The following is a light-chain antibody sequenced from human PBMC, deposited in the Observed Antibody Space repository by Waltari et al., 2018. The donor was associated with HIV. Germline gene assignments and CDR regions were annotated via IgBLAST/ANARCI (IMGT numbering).Light chain of an antibody. CDR1: QSVLYTSNNKNY. CDR2: WAS. V-gene: IGKV4-1*01. J-gene: IGKJ4*01. CDR3: QKYDSAPLT. Sequence: IVMTQSPDFLAVSVGERATINCKSSQSVLYTSNNKNYLAWYQVKPGQSPQLLIYWASTRASGVPDRFSGSGSGTNFTLTISSLQPEDVASYYCQKYDSAPLTFGGGTKVEIK.